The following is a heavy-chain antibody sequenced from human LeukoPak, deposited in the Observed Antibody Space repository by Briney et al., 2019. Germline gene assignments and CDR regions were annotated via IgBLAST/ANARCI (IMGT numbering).Heavy chain of an antibody. Sequence: PSETLSLTCTVSGGSISSGDYYWSWLRQPPGKGLEWIGYIYYSGSTYYNPSLKSRVTISVDTSKNQFSLKLSSVTAADTAVYYCASHCSSTSCEIWGQGTMVTVSS. D-gene: IGHD2-2*01. J-gene: IGHJ3*02. V-gene: IGHV4-30-4*01. CDR1: GGSISSGDYY. CDR3: ASHCSSTSCEI. CDR2: IYYSGST.